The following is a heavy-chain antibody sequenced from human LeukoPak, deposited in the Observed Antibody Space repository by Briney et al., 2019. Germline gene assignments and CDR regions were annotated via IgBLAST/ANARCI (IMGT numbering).Heavy chain of an antibody. CDR3: ARDTYYYDSSGYSPIFDY. J-gene: IGHJ4*02. D-gene: IGHD3-22*01. V-gene: IGHV4-39*07. CDR2: IFYSGGT. Sequence: SETLSLTCTVSGGSINTPNYYWGWIRQTPGKGLEWIGNIFYSGGTYYSPSLTSRVTISLDTSRNQFSLKLNSVTAADTAVYYCARDTYYYDSSGYSPIFDYWGQGTLVTVSS. CDR1: GGSINTPNYY.